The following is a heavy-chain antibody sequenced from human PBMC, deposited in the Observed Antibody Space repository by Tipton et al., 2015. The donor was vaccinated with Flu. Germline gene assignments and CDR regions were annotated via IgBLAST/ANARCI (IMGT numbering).Heavy chain of an antibody. V-gene: IGHV4-34*01. CDR1: GGSFSGYY. J-gene: IGHJ3*02. CDR2: INHSGST. Sequence: TLSLTCAVYGGSFSGYYWSWIRQPPGKGLEWIGEINHSGSTNYNPSLKSRVTISVDTSKNQFSLKLSSVTAADTAVYYCACIAAAGTGAFDIWGQGTMVTVSS. D-gene: IGHD6-13*01. CDR3: ACIAAAGTGAFDI.